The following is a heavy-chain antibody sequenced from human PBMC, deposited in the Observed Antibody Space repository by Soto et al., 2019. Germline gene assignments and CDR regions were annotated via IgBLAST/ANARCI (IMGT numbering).Heavy chain of an antibody. V-gene: IGHV1-18*01. CDR2: ISAYNGNT. D-gene: IGHD2-21*01. Sequence: QVQLVQSGAEVKKPGASVKVSCKASGYTFTSYGISWVRQAPGQGLEWMGWISAYNGNTNYAQKLQGRVTMTTDTSTSTVYMELRSLRSDDTAVYYSASEIVVVPYYYYGMDVWGQGTTVTVSS. CDR3: ASEIVVVPYYYYGMDV. CDR1: GYTFTSYG. J-gene: IGHJ6*02.